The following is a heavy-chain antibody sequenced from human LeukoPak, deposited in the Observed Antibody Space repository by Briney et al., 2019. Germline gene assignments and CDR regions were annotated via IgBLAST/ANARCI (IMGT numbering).Heavy chain of an antibody. CDR2: IKQDGSEK. CDR3: SAGSYFDN. CDR1: GFIFSSYW. J-gene: IGHJ4*02. V-gene: IGHV3-7*05. Sequence: PGGSLRLSCAASGFIFSSYWMSWVRQAPGKGLEWVANIKQDGSEKWYVDSVKGRFTISRDNAKNSLFLQMNSLRAEDTAVYYCSAGSYFDNWGQGTLVTVSS. D-gene: IGHD1-26*01.